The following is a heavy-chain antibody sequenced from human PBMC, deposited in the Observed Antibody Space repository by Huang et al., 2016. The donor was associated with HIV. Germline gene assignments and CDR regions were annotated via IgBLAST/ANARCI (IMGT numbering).Heavy chain of an antibody. CDR3: ARGYSSSWLYN. V-gene: IGHV3-48*01. CDR1: GFSFSSCN. J-gene: IGHJ4*02. Sequence: EEQLVESGGGLVQPGGSLRLSCAASGFSFSSCNMNWVRQAQGKGLEWGSYSSDTGSVITYADSVKGRFTGSRDNAKNSLYLQMDSLRAEDTAVYYCARGYSSSWLYNWGQGTLVTVSS. CDR2: SSDTGSVI. D-gene: IGHD6-13*01.